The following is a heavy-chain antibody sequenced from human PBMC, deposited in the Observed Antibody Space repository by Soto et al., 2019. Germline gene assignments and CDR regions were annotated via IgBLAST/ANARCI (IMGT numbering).Heavy chain of an antibody. CDR2: IGGSGGSA. CDR3: AKGDTTMISDYYAMDV. CDR1: GFTFTSYA. J-gene: IGHJ6*02. V-gene: IGHV3-23*01. Sequence: VGSLRLSCAVSGFTFTSYALTWLRLAPWNGREWVSAIGGSGGSAFYADPVKCRFTISRDNSKNTLYLQMKCMRAEDTALYYCAKGDTTMISDYYAMDVWGQGTTVTVSS. D-gene: IGHD1-1*01.